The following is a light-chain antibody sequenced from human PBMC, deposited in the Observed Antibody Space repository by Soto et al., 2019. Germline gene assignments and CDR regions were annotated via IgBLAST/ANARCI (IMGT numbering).Light chain of an antibody. CDR3: SSYTTGATVV. CDR2: DVS. J-gene: IGLJ2*01. Sequence: QSALTQPASVSGSPGQSITISCTGTSGDVGAYNYVSWYQQHPGKVPNLMIYDVSNRPSGVSRRFSGSESGNTASLTVSGFQAEDEAAYYCSSYTTGATVVFGGGTTLTVL. V-gene: IGLV2-14*01. CDR1: SGDVGAYNY.